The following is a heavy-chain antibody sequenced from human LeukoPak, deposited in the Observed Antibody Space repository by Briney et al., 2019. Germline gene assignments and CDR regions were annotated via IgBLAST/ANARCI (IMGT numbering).Heavy chain of an antibody. V-gene: IGHV1-8*01. J-gene: IGHJ4*02. CDR2: MYPNSGNT. Sequence: ASVKVSCKPSLYTFTSYDIKWVRQATGQGLEWMGWMYPNSGNTGYAQKFQGRVTMTRNTSIRTDYMELSSLRSEDTAVYYCARSIETLTYSSSWYFPVDYWGQGTLVTVSS. CDR3: ARSIETLTYSSSWYFPVDY. CDR1: LYTFTSYD. D-gene: IGHD6-13*01.